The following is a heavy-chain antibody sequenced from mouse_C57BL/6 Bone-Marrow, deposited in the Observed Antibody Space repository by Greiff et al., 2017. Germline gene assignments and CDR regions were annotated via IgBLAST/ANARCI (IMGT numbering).Heavy chain of an antibody. CDR3: ARTGLLYDY. CDR2: IYPRSGNT. Sequence: QVQLQQSGAELARPGASVKLSCKASGYTFTSYGISWVKQRTGQGLVWIGEIYPRSGNTYYNEKFKGKATLTADKSSSTAYMELRSLTSEDSAVYFCARTGLLYDYWGQGTTLTVSS. J-gene: IGHJ2*01. V-gene: IGHV1-81*01. CDR1: GYTFTSYG. D-gene: IGHD2-12*01.